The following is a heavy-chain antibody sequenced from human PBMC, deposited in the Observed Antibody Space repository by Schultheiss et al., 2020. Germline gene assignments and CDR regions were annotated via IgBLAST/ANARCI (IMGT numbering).Heavy chain of an antibody. CDR1: RFTFSTYG. J-gene: IGHJ4*02. D-gene: IGHD2-2*01. CDR2: ISSSSSYI. V-gene: IGHV3-21*01. CDR3: ASIVVVPAAKRGQLANFDY. Sequence: GGSLRLSCAASRFTFSTYGMHWVRQAPGKGLEWVSSISSSSSYIYYADSVKGRFTISRDNAKNSLYLQMNSLRAEDTAVYYCASIVVVPAAKRGQLANFDYWGQGTVVTFSS.